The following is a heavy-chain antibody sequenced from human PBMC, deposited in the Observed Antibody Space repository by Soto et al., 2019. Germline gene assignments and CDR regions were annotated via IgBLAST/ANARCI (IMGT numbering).Heavy chain of an antibody. D-gene: IGHD3-10*01. CDR1: GFTFSNYD. V-gene: IGHV3-13*04. CDR3: ARDAPYGSGYGPDWFFDL. Sequence: EVQLVESGGGLVQPGGSLRLSCAASGFTFSNYDMHWVRQAPGKGLEWVSAIGTLADTFYPGSVKGRFTISRENAKNSLYLQMNGLTAEDTAVYFCARDAPYGSGYGPDWFFDLWGRGTLVTVSS. CDR2: IGTLADT. J-gene: IGHJ2*01.